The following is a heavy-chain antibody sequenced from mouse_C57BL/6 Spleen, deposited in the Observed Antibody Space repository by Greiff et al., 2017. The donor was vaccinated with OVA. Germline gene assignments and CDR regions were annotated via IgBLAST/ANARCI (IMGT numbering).Heavy chain of an antibody. Sequence: EVMLVESGGGLVQPGGSLSLSCAASGFTFTDYYMSWVRQPPGKALEWLGFIRNKANGYTTEYSASVKGRFTISRDNSQSILYLQMNALRAEDSATYYCARYIPGPSYYFDYWGQGTTLTVSS. CDR1: GFTFTDYY. CDR3: ARYIPGPSYYFDY. CDR2: IRNKANGYTT. J-gene: IGHJ2*01. D-gene: IGHD5-1*01. V-gene: IGHV7-3*01.